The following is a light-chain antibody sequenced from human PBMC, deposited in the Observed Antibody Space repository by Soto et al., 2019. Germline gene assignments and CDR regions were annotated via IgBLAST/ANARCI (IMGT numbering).Light chain of an antibody. CDR3: QQYNNWPPVRT. CDR2: GGS. CDR1: QRVITN. J-gene: IGKJ1*01. Sequence: PGEGGTLSCRTSQRVITNVAWYLQKPGQAPRPLIYGGSTRVTGIPARFSCSGSGTELTLTISSLQSEDFAVYYCQQYNNWPPVRTFGQGTKVEIK. V-gene: IGKV3-15*01.